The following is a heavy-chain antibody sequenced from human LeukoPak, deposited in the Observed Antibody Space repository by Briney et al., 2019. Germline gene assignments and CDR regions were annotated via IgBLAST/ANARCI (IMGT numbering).Heavy chain of an antibody. CDR3: ARDMGGSYYNWFDP. J-gene: IGHJ5*02. Sequence: ASVKVSCKASGYTFTGYYMHWVRQAPGQGLEWMGRINPNSGGTNYAQKFQGRVTMTRDTSISTACMELSRLRSDDTAVYYCARDMGGSYYNWFDPWGQGTLVTVSS. D-gene: IGHD1-26*01. CDR2: INPNSGGT. V-gene: IGHV1-2*06. CDR1: GYTFTGYY.